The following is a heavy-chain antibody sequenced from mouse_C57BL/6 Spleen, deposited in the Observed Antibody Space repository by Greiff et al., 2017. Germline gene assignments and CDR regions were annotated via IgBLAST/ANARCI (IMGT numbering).Heavy chain of an antibody. Sequence: QVQLQQSGAELAKPGASVKLSCKASGYTFTSYWMHWVKQRPGQGLEWIGYINPSSGYTKYNQKFKDKATLTADISSSTAYMQLSSLTSEDSAVYYCARSTTVVAGAMDYWGQGTSVTVSS. CDR2: INPSSGYT. V-gene: IGHV1-7*01. D-gene: IGHD1-1*01. CDR1: GYTFTSYW. CDR3: ARSTTVVAGAMDY. J-gene: IGHJ4*01.